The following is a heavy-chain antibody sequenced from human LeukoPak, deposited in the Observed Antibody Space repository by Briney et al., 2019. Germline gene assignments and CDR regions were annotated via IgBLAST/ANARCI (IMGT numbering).Heavy chain of an antibody. J-gene: IGHJ6*03. V-gene: IGHV2-70*04. CDR1: GSSLRTPGMR. Sequence: SGPALVKPTQTLTLTCTFSGSSLRTPGMRVTWIRQPPAKALEWLALIDWDDDKFYATSLKTRLTISKDTSKSQVVLTMTNMEPVDTGTYYCALIRRSRSDWYPYYYYYMDVWGKGTTVTVSS. CDR2: IDWDDDK. D-gene: IGHD6-19*01. CDR3: ALIRRSRSDWYPYYYYYMDV.